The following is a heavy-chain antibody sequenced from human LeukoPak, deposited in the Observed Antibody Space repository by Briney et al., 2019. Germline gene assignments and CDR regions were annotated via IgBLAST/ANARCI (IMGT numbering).Heavy chain of an antibody. CDR1: GGSISSSSYY. CDR3: ASRKARQLVGPGSY. D-gene: IGHD6-13*01. J-gene: IGHJ4*02. V-gene: IGHV4-39*01. CDR2: IYYSGST. Sequence: SETLSLTCTVSGGSISSSSYYWGWIRQLPGKGLEWIGSIYYSGSTYYNPSLKSRVTISVDTSKNQFSLKLSSVTAADTAVYYCASRKARQLVGPGSYWGQGTLVTVSS.